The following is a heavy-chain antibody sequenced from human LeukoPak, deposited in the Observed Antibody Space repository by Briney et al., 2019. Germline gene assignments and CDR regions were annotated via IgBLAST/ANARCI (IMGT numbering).Heavy chain of an antibody. Sequence: GGSLRLSCAASGFTFSTYAMNWVRQAPGKGLEWVSTISGSGGSTYYADPVKGRFTISRDNSKNTLYLQMNSLRAEDTAVYYCAKVLSVGSTGWYWGDFDYWGQGTLVTVSS. CDR1: GFTFSTYA. V-gene: IGHV3-23*01. J-gene: IGHJ4*02. D-gene: IGHD6-19*01. CDR3: AKVLSVGSTGWYWGDFDY. CDR2: ISGSGGST.